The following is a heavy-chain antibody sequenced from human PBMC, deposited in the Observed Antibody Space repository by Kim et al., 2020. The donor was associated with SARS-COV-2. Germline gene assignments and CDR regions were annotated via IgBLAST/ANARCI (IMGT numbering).Heavy chain of an antibody. CDR3: ARDALSYGSGFDY. V-gene: IGHV3-33*01. D-gene: IGHD3-10*01. J-gene: IGHJ4*02. Sequence: YAGPVEGRFTIARDNSKNTLYLQMNSLRAEDTAVYYCARDALSYGSGFDYWGQGTLVTVSS.